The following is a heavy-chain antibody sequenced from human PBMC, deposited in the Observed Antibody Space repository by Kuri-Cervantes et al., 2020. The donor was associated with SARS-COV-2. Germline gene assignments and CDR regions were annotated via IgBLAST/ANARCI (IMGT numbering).Heavy chain of an antibody. V-gene: IGHV4-38-2*01. Sequence: SETLSLTCAVSGYSISSGYYWGWIRQPPGKGLEWIGSIYHSGSTYYNPSLKSRVTISVDTSKNQFSLKLSSVTAADTAVYYCARGPWDSIAARRFGAFDIWGQGTMVTVSS. D-gene: IGHD6-6*01. CDR1: GYSISSGYY. J-gene: IGHJ3*02. CDR3: ARGPWDSIAARRFGAFDI. CDR2: IYHSGST.